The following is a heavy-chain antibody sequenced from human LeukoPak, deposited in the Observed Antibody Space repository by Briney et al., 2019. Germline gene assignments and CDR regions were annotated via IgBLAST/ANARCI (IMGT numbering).Heavy chain of an antibody. D-gene: IGHD6-19*01. CDR1: GFTFSSYW. Sequence: GGSLRLSCAASGFTFSSYWMSWVRQAPGKGLEWVANIKQDGSEKYYVDSAKGRFTISRDNAKNSLYLQMNSLRAEDTAVYYCARSVAGTLRTNDYWGQGTLVTVSS. J-gene: IGHJ4*02. V-gene: IGHV3-7*05. CDR3: ARSVAGTLRTNDY. CDR2: IKQDGSEK.